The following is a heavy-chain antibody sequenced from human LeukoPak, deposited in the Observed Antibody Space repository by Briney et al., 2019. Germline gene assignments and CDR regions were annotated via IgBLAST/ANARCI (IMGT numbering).Heavy chain of an antibody. Sequence: TFGDYAMSWVRQAPGKGLEWIGYIYYSGSTYYNPSLKSRVTISVDTSKNQFSLKLSSVTAADTAVYYCARVRLTGCFDYWGQGTLVTVSS. CDR3: ARVRLTGCFDY. CDR1: TFGDYA. CDR2: IYYSGST. D-gene: IGHD7-27*01. V-gene: IGHV4-31*02. J-gene: IGHJ4*02.